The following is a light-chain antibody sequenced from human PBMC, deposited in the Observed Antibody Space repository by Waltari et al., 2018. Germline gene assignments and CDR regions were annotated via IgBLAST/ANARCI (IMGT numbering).Light chain of an antibody. Sequence: VMSQTPRLLPVTPGELASISCRSSQSLLHTDGFTYLDWYLQKPGQSPQLLIYGGSNRASGVPDRFSGSGSGTDFTLKITRVEAEDVGVYYCMQHKALPLTFGGGTKVEIK. CDR1: QSLLHTDGFTY. CDR3: MQHKALPLT. J-gene: IGKJ4*01. V-gene: IGKV2-40*01. CDR2: GGS.